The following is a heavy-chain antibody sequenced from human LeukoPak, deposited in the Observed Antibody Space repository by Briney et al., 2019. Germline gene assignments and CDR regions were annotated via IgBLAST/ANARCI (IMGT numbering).Heavy chain of an antibody. CDR3: AKGVIVGDTNYYYGMDV. CDR2: ISGSGGST. Sequence: PGGSLRLSCAASGVTFSSYAMSWVRQAPGKGLEWVSAISGSGGSTYYADSVKGRFTISRDNSKNTLYLQMNSLRAEDTAVYYCAKGVIVGDTNYYYGMDVWGQGATVTVSS. D-gene: IGHD1-26*01. CDR1: GVTFSSYA. V-gene: IGHV3-23*01. J-gene: IGHJ6*02.